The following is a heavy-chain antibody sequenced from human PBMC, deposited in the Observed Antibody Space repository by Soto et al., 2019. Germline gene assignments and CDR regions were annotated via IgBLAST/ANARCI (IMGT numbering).Heavy chain of an antibody. J-gene: IGHJ4*02. V-gene: IGHV4-30-4*01. CDR2: IYSSGST. CDR3: ARDRSNSPDYFDY. D-gene: IGHD1-1*01. Sequence: SETLSLTCTVSGGSISSDDYYWSWIRQPPGEGLEWIGYIYSSGSTSYNPSLKSRLTISIDTSKNQFSLTLTSVSAADTAVYYCARDRSNSPDYFDYWGQGTLVTV. CDR1: GGSISSDDYY.